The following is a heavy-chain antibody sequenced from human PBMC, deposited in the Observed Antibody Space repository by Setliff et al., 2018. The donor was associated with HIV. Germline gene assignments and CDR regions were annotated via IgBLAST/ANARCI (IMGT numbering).Heavy chain of an antibody. J-gene: IGHJ6*02. CDR2: ISAYNGNT. V-gene: IGHV1-18*01. Sequence: ASVKVSCKASGYTFTSYGISWVRQAPGQGLEWMGWISAYNGNTNYAQKLQGRVTMTTDTSTTTAYMELRSLRSDDTAMYYCAREQLGFGPPRGMDVWGQGTTVTVSS. CDR1: GYTFTSYG. CDR3: AREQLGFGPPRGMDV. D-gene: IGHD6-13*01.